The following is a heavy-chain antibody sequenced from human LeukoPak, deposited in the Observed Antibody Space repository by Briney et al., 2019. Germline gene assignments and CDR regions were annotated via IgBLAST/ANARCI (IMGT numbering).Heavy chain of an antibody. J-gene: IGHJ6*03. Sequence: SETLSLTCAVYGGSFSGYYWSWIRQPPGKGLEWIGEINHSGSTNYNPSLKSRVTISVDPSKNQFSLKLSSVTAADTAVYYCARGGYSFGSYYMDVWGKGTTVTVSS. V-gene: IGHV4-34*01. CDR2: INHSGST. CDR1: GGSFSGYY. D-gene: IGHD5-18*01. CDR3: ARGGYSFGSYYMDV.